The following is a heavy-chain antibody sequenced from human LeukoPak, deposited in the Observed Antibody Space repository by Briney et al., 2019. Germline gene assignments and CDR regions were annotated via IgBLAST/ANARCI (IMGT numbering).Heavy chain of an antibody. D-gene: IGHD6-13*01. J-gene: IGHJ5*02. CDR2: INHSGMS. V-gene: IGHV4-34*01. CDR1: GGSFSGYY. Sequence: SETLSLTCAVYGGSFSGYYWSWVRQPPGKGLEWIGEINHSGMSSYNPSLKSRVTMSVDTSKNQFSLKLSSVTAADTAVYYCARDSGDSSSWNWFDPWGQGTLVTVSS. CDR3: ARDSGDSSSWNWFDP.